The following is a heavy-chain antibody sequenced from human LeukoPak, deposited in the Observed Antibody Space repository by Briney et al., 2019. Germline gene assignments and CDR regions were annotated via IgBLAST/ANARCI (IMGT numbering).Heavy chain of an antibody. V-gene: IGHV3-33*06. Sequence: PGGSLRLSCAASGFTFSRYGMHWVRQAPGKGLEWVTVIWSDGSYKYYANSVKGRFTISRDNSKSTLYLQMDSLRAEDTAVYYCAKDDDVGATTAIEYWGQGTLVTVSS. D-gene: IGHD1-26*01. CDR2: IWSDGSYK. CDR3: AKDDDVGATTAIEY. J-gene: IGHJ4*02. CDR1: GFTFSRYG.